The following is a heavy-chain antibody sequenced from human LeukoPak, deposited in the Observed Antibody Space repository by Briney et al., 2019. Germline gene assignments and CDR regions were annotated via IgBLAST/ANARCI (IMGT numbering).Heavy chain of an antibody. Sequence: PGGSLRLSCAASGFTVSSDYMSWVRQAPAKGLEWVSDIYSGGSTYYADSVKGRFTISRVNSKTTLYLQMNGLRAEDTAMYYCAKEMFDENGVRREYFEEWGQKALVTVSS. CDR1: GFTVSSDY. CDR3: AKEMFDENGVRREYFEE. V-gene: IGHV3-53*01. CDR2: IYSGGST. J-gene: IGHJ4*02. D-gene: IGHD3-9*01.